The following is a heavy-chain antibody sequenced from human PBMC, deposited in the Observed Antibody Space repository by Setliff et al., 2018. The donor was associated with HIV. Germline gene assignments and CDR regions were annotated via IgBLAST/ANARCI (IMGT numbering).Heavy chain of an antibody. CDR2: IYYSGDT. D-gene: IGHD4-17*01. V-gene: IGHV4-31*03. J-gene: IGHJ4*02. CDR1: GGSIYSGAYY. CDR3: ARGTAPRRGTNYGGNYPLDY. Sequence: SETLSLTCTVSGGSIYSGAYYWAWIRQHPGKGLEWIGHIYYSGDTHYNPSLKSRLTISIDTSVNQFSLKLSSVTAADTAVYFCARGTAPRRGTNYGGNYPLDYWGQGTLVTVSS.